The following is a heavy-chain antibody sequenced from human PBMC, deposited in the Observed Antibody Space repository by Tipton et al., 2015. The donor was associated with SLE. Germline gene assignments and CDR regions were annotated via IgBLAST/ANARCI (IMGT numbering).Heavy chain of an antibody. CDR1: GFTFDDYA. Sequence: SLRISCAASGFTFDDYAMHWVRQAPRKGLEWVSLISWDGGSTYYADSVKGRFTISRDNAKNSLYLQMNSLRAEDTAVYYCARMAVTGRGFEYWGQGTLVTVSS. J-gene: IGHJ4*02. D-gene: IGHD2-21*02. CDR3: ARMAVTGRGFEY. CDR2: ISWDGGST. V-gene: IGHV3-43D*04.